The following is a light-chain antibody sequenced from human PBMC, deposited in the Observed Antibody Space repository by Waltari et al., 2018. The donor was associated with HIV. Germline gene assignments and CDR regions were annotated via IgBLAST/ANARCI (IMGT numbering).Light chain of an antibody. CDR1: QSLAYSDGRTY. CDR3: VQGTHWPPT. CDR2: TVS. V-gene: IGKV2-30*01. J-gene: IGKJ2*01. Sequence: DVVMTQSPLSLPVTLGQPASISCRSRQSLAYSDGRTYLNWFHQRPGQSPRRLIYTVSDRDSGVPDRFTGSGSGTDFTLKISRVEAEDVGIFYCVQGTHWPPTFGQGTKLEIK.